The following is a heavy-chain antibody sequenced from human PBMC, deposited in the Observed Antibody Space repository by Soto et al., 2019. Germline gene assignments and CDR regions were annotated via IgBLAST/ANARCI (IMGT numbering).Heavy chain of an antibody. CDR1: GFTFSSYS. CDR2: ISSSGSTI. V-gene: IGHV3-48*04. CDR3: ARDKIAARGPYYFDY. J-gene: IGHJ4*02. Sequence: GGFLRLSCAASGFTFSSYSMNWVRQAPGKGLEWVSSISSSGSTIYYADSVKGRFTISRDNAKNSLYLQMNSLRAEDTAVYYCARDKIAARGPYYFDYWGQGTLVTVSS. D-gene: IGHD6-6*01.